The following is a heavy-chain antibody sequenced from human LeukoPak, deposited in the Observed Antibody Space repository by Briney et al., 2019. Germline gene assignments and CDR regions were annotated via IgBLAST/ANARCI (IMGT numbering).Heavy chain of an antibody. D-gene: IGHD6-13*01. CDR2: TYYRSRWNN. Sequence: PSQTLSLTCAVSGESVSSNSATWNWIRQSPSRGLEWLGRTYYRSRWNNDYAVSVKSRIIIDPDTSKNQFSLQLNSVTPEDTAVYYCARDPAAAGTGGDYWGQGTLVTVSS. CDR3: ARDPAAAGTGGDY. J-gene: IGHJ4*02. V-gene: IGHV6-1*01. CDR1: GESVSSNSAT.